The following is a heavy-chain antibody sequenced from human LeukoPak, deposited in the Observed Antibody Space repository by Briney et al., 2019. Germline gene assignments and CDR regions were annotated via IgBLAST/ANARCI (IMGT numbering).Heavy chain of an antibody. CDR3: AKDQRSSGWTGAFDI. CDR1: GFTFSSYG. V-gene: IGHV3-30*18. D-gene: IGHD6-19*01. Sequence: GGSLRLSCAASGFTFSSYGMHWVRQAPGKGLEWVAVISYDGSNKYYAVSVKGRFTISRDNSKNTLYLQMNSLRAEDTAVYYCAKDQRSSGWTGAFDIWGQGTMVTVSS. J-gene: IGHJ3*02. CDR2: ISYDGSNK.